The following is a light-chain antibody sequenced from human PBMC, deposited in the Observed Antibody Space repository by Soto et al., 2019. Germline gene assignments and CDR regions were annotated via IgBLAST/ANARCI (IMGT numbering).Light chain of an antibody. J-gene: IGKJ5*01. Sequence: DIQMTQSPSSLSVGAGATVTITCPASQDVSDHLKWYRQKPGKAPKLLIYDKSNLETGVPSRFSGSGTGTIFTVTITMLQPEDLATYSCQQYDNLVTTFRQGTRL. CDR3: QQYDNLVTT. CDR2: DKS. V-gene: IGKV1-33*01. CDR1: QDVSDH.